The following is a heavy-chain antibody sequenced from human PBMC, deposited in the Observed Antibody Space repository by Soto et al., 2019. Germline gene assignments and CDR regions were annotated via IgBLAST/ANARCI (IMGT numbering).Heavy chain of an antibody. J-gene: IGHJ6*02. V-gene: IGHV3-21*01. CDR3: ARQIPNYDFWSGRGAYYYYGIDV. CDR1: GFTFSSYS. D-gene: IGHD3-3*01. CDR2: ISSSSSYI. Sequence: EVQLVESGGGLVKPGGSLRLSCAASGFTFSSYSMNWVRQAPGKGLEWVSSISSSSSYIYYADSVKGRFTISRDNAKNSLYLQMNSLRAEDTAVYYCARQIPNYDFWSGRGAYYYYGIDVWGQGTTVTVSS.